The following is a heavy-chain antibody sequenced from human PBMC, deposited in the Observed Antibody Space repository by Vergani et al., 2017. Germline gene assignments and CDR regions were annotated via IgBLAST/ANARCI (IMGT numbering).Heavy chain of an antibody. CDR1: GFTFRSHG. D-gene: IGHD1-1*01. V-gene: IGHV3-30*02. Sequence: QVRLVESGGGVVQSGGSLRLSCAASGFTFRSHGMHWVRQAPGKGLEWVTYIRYDESRKHYVDSVKGRFTISSDNSENTLHLQANSLRAEDTAVYYCSKERTIPDTAAGYYYYSGMDVWGQGTTVTVSS. J-gene: IGHJ6*02. CDR3: SKERTIPDTAAGYYYYSGMDV. CDR2: IRYDESRK.